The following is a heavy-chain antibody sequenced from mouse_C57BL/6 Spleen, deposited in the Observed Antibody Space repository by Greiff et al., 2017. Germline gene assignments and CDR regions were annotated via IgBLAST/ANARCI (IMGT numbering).Heavy chain of an antibody. CDR1: GFSLTSYG. J-gene: IGHJ3*01. D-gene: IGHD2-5*01. V-gene: IGHV2-6*01. Sequence: VHLVESGPGLVAPSQSLSITCTVSGFSLTSYGVDWVRQSPGKGLEWLGVICGVGSTNYNSALKARLSISKDNSKSQVFLKMNSLQTDDTARYYSAIHSTHFAYGGQGTLVTVSA. CDR3: AIHSTHFAY. CDR2: ICGVGST.